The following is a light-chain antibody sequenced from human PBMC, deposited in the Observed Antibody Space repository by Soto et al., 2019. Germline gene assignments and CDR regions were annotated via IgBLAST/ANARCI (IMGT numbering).Light chain of an antibody. J-gene: IGKJ4*02. CDR2: GAS. CDR1: PSIXNY. CDR3: QQYKNGSRT. V-gene: IGKV3-15*01. Sequence: IVMTQSPATLSVSPGERATLSCRASPSIXNYFDWYQQKPGQAPRVLXDGASTMATGSPARLSGSGSATEFTLTISSLQSEDFAVYYFQQYKNGSRTFGGGTKVDIK.